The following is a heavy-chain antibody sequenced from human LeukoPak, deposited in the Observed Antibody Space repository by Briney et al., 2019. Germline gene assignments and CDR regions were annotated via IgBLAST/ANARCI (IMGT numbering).Heavy chain of an antibody. V-gene: IGHV3-21*01. J-gene: IGHJ6*03. CDR3: ARDQSYFMDV. Sequence: GGSLRLSCAASGFTFSASDMNWVRQTPGEGLEWVSSISSSSSYIYYADSVKGRFTISRDNSKNTLYLQMNSLRAEDTAVYYCARDQSYFMDVWGKGTTVTVSS. CDR2: ISSSSSYI. CDR1: GFTFSASD.